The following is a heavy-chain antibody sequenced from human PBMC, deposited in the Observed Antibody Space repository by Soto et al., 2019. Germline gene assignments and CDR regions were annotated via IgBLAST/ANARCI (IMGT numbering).Heavy chain of an antibody. CDR1: GYTYTTYG. Sequence: QVQLVQSGAEVKKPGASVKVSCKPSGYTYTTYGISWVRQAPAQGLEWMGWMNTYSGKTDYPQKFQGRVIMTTDTSTSTAYLDLRSLNSDDTAVYFFVRDRLTVTGTKCFDYWGQGTLVTVSS. V-gene: IGHV1-18*01. D-gene: IGHD4-17*01. CDR2: MNTYSGKT. J-gene: IGHJ4*02. CDR3: VRDRLTVTGTKCFDY.